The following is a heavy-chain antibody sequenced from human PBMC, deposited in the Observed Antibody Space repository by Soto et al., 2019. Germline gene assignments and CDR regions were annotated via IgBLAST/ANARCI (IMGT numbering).Heavy chain of an antibody. Sequence: QVQLVQSGAEVKKPGASVKVSCKVSGYTLTELSMHWVRQAPGKGLEWMGGFDPEDGETIYAQKFQGRVTMTXXTXTDXAYMELSSLRSEDTAVYYCATGGGARYSSSWPLRYWGQGTLVTVSS. CDR2: FDPEDGET. D-gene: IGHD6-13*01. V-gene: IGHV1-24*01. CDR3: ATGGGARYSSSWPLRY. CDR1: GYTLTELS. J-gene: IGHJ4*02.